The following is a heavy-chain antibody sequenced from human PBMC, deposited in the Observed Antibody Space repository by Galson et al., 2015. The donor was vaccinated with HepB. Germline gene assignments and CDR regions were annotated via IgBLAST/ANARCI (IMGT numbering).Heavy chain of an antibody. J-gene: IGHJ5*02. D-gene: IGHD6-13*01. V-gene: IGHV1-18*04. CDR2: ISAYNGNT. CDR3: ATSRGYSSSWRSHFGYNWFDP. Sequence: QSGAEVKKPGASVKVSCKASGYTFTSYGISWVRQAPGQGLEWMGWISAYNGNTNYAQKLQGRVTMTTDTSTSTAYMELRSLRSDDTAVYYCATSRGYSSSWRSHFGYNWFDPWGQGTLVTVSS. CDR1: GYTFTSYG.